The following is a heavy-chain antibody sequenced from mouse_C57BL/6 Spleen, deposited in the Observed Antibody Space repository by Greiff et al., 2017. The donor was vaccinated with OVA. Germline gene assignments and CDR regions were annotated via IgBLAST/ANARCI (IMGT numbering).Heavy chain of an antibody. J-gene: IGHJ4*01. Sequence: VQLQQPGAELVKPGASVKMSCKASGYTFTSYWITWVKQRPGQGLEWIGDIYPGSGSTNYNEKFKSKATLTVDTSSSTAYMQLSSLTSEDSAVYYCASSGVSRMGAMDYWGQGTSVTVSS. CDR1: GYTFTSYW. V-gene: IGHV1-55*01. CDR2: IYPGSGST. D-gene: IGHD3-1*01. CDR3: ASSGVSRMGAMDY.